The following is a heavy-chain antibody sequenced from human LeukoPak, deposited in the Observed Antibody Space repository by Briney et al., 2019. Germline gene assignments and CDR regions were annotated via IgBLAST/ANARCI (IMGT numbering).Heavy chain of an antibody. CDR2: ISYDGSNK. V-gene: IGHV3-30*04. Sequence: GGSLRLSCAASGFTFSSYAMHWVRQAPGKGLEWVAVISYDGSNKYYADSVKGRFTISRDNSKNTLYLQMNSLRAEDTAVYYCAKEYLGYCSGGSCYPLDYWGQGTLVTVSS. CDR1: GFTFSSYA. CDR3: AKEYLGYCSGGSCYPLDY. J-gene: IGHJ4*02. D-gene: IGHD2-15*01.